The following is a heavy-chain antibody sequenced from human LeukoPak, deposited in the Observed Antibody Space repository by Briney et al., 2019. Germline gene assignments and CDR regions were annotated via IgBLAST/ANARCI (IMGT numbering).Heavy chain of an antibody. CDR3: ARVVARRGYFDY. V-gene: IGHV1-2*02. D-gene: IGHD2-21*01. Sequence: GASVRVSSKASGYTFTGYYMHWVRQAPGQGLEWMGWIKPNSGGTNYAQKFQGRVTMTRDTSISTAYMELSRLRSDATAVYYCARVVARRGYFDYWGQGTLVTVSS. CDR2: IKPNSGGT. J-gene: IGHJ4*02. CDR1: GYTFTGYY.